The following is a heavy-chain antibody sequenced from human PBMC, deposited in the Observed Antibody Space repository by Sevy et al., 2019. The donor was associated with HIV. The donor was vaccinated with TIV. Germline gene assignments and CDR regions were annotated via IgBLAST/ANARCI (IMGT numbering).Heavy chain of an antibody. CDR3: CTEGNVLLAEGWGHWFDP. J-gene: IGHJ5*02. D-gene: IGHD2-8*01. V-gene: IGHV3-15*01. Sequence: GGSLRLSCAASGFTFNNAWMSWVRQAPGKGLEWIGRIKNKPDGGTTDYAAPVKGRFTIARDDSKNTHYLQMNSLKTEDTADYYCCTEGNVLLAEGWGHWFDPWGQGTLVTVSS. CDR2: IKNKPDGGTT. CDR1: GFTFNNAW.